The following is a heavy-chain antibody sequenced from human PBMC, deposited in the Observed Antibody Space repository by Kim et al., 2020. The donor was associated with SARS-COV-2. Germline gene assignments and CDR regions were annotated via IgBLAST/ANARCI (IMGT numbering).Heavy chain of an antibody. Sequence: QEFQGRGTMTRDPSTSTVYMELSSLRSGDTAVYYCARDKDDSSGLYYFDYWGQGTLVTVSS. D-gene: IGHD3-22*01. V-gene: IGHV1-46*01. CDR3: ARDKDDSSGLYYFDY. J-gene: IGHJ4*02.